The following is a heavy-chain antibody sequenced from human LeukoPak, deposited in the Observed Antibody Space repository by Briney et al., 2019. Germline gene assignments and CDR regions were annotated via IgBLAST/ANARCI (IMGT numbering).Heavy chain of an antibody. Sequence: ASLKVSSKASRYTFTTYDIYCGRQAPRQRVEWVGWINPISGNTGYAQKFEGRVTMTGNTTIGTAYRGLSSLRSEDTAVYYCARGTQSGYDGSYYYYYGMDVWGQGTTVTVSS. CDR3: ARGTQSGYDGSYYYYYGMDV. CDR1: RYTFTTYD. D-gene: IGHD5-12*01. CDR2: INPISGNT. V-gene: IGHV1-8*01. J-gene: IGHJ6*02.